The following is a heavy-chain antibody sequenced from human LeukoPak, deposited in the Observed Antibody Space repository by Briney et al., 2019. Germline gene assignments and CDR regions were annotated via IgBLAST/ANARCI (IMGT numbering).Heavy chain of an antibody. CDR3: ASLVPAATRGGGYFDY. Sequence: SETLSLTCTVSGGSVSSGSYYWSWIRQPPGKGLEWIGYIYYSGSTNYNPSLKSRVTISVDTSKNQFSLKLSSVTAADTAVYYCASLVPAATRGGGYFDYWGQGTLVTVSS. CDR2: IYYSGST. D-gene: IGHD2-2*01. V-gene: IGHV4-61*01. CDR1: GGSVSSGSYY. J-gene: IGHJ4*02.